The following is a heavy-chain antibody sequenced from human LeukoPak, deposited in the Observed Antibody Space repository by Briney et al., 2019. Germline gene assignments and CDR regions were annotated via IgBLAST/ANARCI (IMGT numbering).Heavy chain of an antibody. CDR1: GGSISSSNW. Sequence: PSETLSLTCAVSGGSISSSNWWSWVRQPPGKGLEWIGEFYHSGSTNYNPSLKSRVTISVDKSKNQFSLKLSSVTAADTAVYYCARGLSSGYGELDIWGQGTMVTVSS. CDR2: FYHSGST. D-gene: IGHD5-12*01. CDR3: ARGLSSGYGELDI. J-gene: IGHJ3*02. V-gene: IGHV4-4*02.